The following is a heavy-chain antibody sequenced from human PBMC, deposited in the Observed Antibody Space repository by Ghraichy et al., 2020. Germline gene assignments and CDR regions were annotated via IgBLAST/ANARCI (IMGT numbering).Heavy chain of an antibody. CDR2: IIPILGIA. CDR3: ARAASSSWYGTDFDY. D-gene: IGHD6-13*01. Sequence: SVKVSCKASGGTFSSYTISWVRQAPGQGLEWMGRIIPILGIANYAQKFQGRVTITADKSTSTAYMELSSLRSEDTAVYYCARAASSSWYGTDFDYWGQGTLVTVSS. V-gene: IGHV1-69*02. CDR1: GGTFSSYT. J-gene: IGHJ4*02.